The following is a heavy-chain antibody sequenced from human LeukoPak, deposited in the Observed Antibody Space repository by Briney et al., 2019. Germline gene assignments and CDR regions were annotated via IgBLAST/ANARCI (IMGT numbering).Heavy chain of an antibody. CDR3: TTDKSEYGGHELSY. J-gene: IGHJ4*02. CDR2: IRLATEGGTA. V-gene: IGHV3-15*01. CDR1: GFTFKYAW. D-gene: IGHD5-12*01. Sequence: PGGSLRLSCAASGFTFKYAWMSWVRQVPGKGLERVGLIRLATEGGTAEYAAPVKGRFSISRDDSKNTQYLQMNSLTTEDTAVYYCTTDKSEYGGHELSYWGQGTLVTVSS.